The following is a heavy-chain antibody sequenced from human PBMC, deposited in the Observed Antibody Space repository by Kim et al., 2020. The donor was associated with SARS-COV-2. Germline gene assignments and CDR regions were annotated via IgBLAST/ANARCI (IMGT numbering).Heavy chain of an antibody. CDR3: ASSDFWSGYFSY. V-gene: IGHV4-34*01. J-gene: IGHJ4*02. Sequence: SETLSLTCAVYGGSFSGYYWSWIRQPPGKGLEWIGEINHSGSTNYNPSLKSRVTISVDTSKNQFSLKLSSVTAADTAVYYCASSDFWSGYFSYWGQGTLVTVSS. CDR1: GGSFSGYY. D-gene: IGHD3-3*01. CDR2: INHSGST.